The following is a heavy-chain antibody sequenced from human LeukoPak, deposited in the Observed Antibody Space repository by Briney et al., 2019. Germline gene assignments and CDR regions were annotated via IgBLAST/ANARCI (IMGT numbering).Heavy chain of an antibody. CDR3: ARDLYDILTGVDWYFDL. CDR1: GDSLSSYY. CDR2: IYTSGST. V-gene: IGHV4-4*07. J-gene: IGHJ2*01. Sequence: SETLSLTCTLSGDSLSSYYWSWIQQPAGKGLEWIGRIYTSGSTNYNTFLKSRVNMSIDTSKNQFSLKLSSVTAADTAVYYCARDLYDILTGVDWYFDLWGRGALVTVSS. D-gene: IGHD3-9*01.